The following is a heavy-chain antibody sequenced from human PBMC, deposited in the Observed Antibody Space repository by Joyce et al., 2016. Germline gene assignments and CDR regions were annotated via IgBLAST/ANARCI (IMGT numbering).Heavy chain of an antibody. J-gene: IGHJ4*02. CDR2: ISVSGSTP. CDR1: GFTFSNYA. D-gene: IGHD3-3*01. V-gene: IGHV3-23*01. Sequence: EVQLLESGGGLVKPGGSLRLSCAASGFTFSNYAMSWVRQAPGKGLEWLSSISVSGSTPYYADSVKCRFAISRDNSKNTLYLQMGSLRAEDTAIYFCAKIFGTVSYYFDYWGQGTLVTVSS. CDR3: AKIFGTVSYYFDY.